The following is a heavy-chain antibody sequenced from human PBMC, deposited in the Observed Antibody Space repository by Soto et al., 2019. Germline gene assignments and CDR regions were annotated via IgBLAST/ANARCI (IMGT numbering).Heavy chain of an antibody. D-gene: IGHD6-13*01. Sequence: GASVKVSCKASGYTFTSYGITWVRQAPGQGLEWVGWISADSGQTDYGQNFHGRLTMTTDASTTTAYMELRSLRSDDTAVYYCARGSSSTWAKSWLDPWGQGTLVTVSS. CDR1: GYTFTSYG. J-gene: IGHJ5*02. CDR2: ISADSGQT. V-gene: IGHV1-18*04. CDR3: ARGSSSTWAKSWLDP.